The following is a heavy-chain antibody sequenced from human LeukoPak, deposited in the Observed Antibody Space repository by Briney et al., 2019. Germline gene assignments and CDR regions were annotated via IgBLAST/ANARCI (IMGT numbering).Heavy chain of an antibody. D-gene: IGHD2-2*01. Sequence: GGSLRLSCAAAGFTFSNYWIHWVSQALGKGLVWVSRINSDGSSTSYADSVKGRFTISRNNAKNTLYLQMNSLRAEDTAVYYCARDGYCSSTSCYYFDYWGQGTLVTVSS. CDR2: INSDGSST. J-gene: IGHJ4*02. CDR3: ARDGYCSSTSCYYFDY. V-gene: IGHV3-74*01. CDR1: GFTFSNYW.